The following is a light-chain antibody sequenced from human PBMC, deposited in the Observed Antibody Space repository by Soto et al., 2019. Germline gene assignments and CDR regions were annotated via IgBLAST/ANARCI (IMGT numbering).Light chain of an antibody. CDR3: QQSHSAWT. Sequence: DIQMTQSPSSLSASVGDRVTLTCRASQSISSFLNWYQQKPVKAPKVLIYGASSLQTGVPSRFSGSGSGTDFTITISSLQPEDSATYYCQQSHSAWTFGQGTKVEI. J-gene: IGKJ1*01. CDR2: GAS. CDR1: QSISSF. V-gene: IGKV1-39*01.